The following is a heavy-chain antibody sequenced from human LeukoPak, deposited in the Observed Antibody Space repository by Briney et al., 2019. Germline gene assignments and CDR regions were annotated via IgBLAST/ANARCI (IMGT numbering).Heavy chain of an antibody. J-gene: IGHJ4*02. Sequence: SETLSLTCAVSGGSISNTNWGSWVRQPPGKGLEWIGEISHSGNTNYNPSLKSRVAISVDNSKNQFSLKMTSVTAADAAVYYCARNFDSWGQGILVTVSS. V-gene: IGHV4-4*02. CDR3: ARNFDS. CDR2: ISHSGNT. CDR1: GGSISNTNW.